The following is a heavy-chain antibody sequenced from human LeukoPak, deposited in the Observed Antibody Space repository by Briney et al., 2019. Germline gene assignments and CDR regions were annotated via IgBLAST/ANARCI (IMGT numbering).Heavy chain of an antibody. CDR3: AKDPLGPTIAVAGLGVYFDY. CDR1: GFTFSSYA. Sequence: PGGSLRLSCAASGFTFSSYAMSWVRQTPGKGLEWVSAIGASGGSTYYADSVKGRFTISRDNSKNTLYLQMNSLRAEDTAIYYCAKDPLGPTIAVAGLGVYFDYWGQGTLVTVSS. D-gene: IGHD6-19*01. V-gene: IGHV3-23*01. CDR2: IGASGGST. J-gene: IGHJ4*02.